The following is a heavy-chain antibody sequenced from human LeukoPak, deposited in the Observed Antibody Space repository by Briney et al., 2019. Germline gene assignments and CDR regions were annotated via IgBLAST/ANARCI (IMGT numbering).Heavy chain of an antibody. Sequence: SETLSLTCTVSGGSISSSSYYWGWIRQPPGKGLEWIGSIYDSGSIYYNPSLKSRLTISEDTSKNQFSLRLSSVTAADTAVYYCARASYSYDISGWVPFDYWGQGTLVTVSS. CDR3: ARASYSYDISGWVPFDY. CDR1: GGSISSSSYY. D-gene: IGHD3-22*01. V-gene: IGHV4-39*01. CDR2: IYDSGSI. J-gene: IGHJ4*02.